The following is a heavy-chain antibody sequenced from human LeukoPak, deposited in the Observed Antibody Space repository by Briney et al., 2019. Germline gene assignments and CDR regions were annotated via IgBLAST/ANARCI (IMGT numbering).Heavy chain of an antibody. CDR2: ISAYNGNT. V-gene: IGHV1-18*01. Sequence: ASVKVSCKASGYTFTSYGINWVRQAPGQGLEWMGWISAYNGNTNYAQKLQGRVTMTTDTSTSTAYMELSRLRSDDTAVYYCARDGSSSWYFWFDPWGQGTLVTVSS. D-gene: IGHD6-13*01. CDR3: ARDGSSSWYFWFDP. J-gene: IGHJ5*02. CDR1: GYTFTSYG.